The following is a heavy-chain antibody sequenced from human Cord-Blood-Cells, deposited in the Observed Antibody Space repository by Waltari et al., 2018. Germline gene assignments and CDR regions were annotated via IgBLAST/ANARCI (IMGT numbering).Heavy chain of an antibody. CDR2: IIPIFGTA. V-gene: IGHV1-69*01. Sequence: QVQLVQSGAEVKKPGSSVKVSCKASGGTFSSYAISWVRPAPGQGLEWMGGIIPIFGTANYAQKFQGRVTITADESTSTAYMELSSLRSEDTAVYYCASGQGYSYGYYYYYMDVWGKGTTVTVSS. J-gene: IGHJ6*03. D-gene: IGHD5-18*01. CDR1: GGTFSSYA. CDR3: ASGQGYSYGYYYYYMDV.